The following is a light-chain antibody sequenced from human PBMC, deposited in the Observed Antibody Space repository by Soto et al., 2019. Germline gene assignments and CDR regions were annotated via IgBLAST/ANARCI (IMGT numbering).Light chain of an antibody. CDR2: DAS. Sequence: MTQSPSSLSASVGDRVTITCRASQSVSSNLAWYQQKPGQAPRLLIYDASTRAPGIPARFSGSGSGTEFTLTISSLQSEDFAVYYCQQYSAWWTFGQGTTVEIK. CDR3: QQYSAWWT. V-gene: IGKV3-15*01. J-gene: IGKJ1*01. CDR1: QSVSSN.